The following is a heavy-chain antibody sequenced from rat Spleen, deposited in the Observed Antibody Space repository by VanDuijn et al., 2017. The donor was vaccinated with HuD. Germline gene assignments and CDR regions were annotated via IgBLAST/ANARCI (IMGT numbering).Heavy chain of an antibody. D-gene: IGHD1-11*01. J-gene: IGHJ2*01. Sequence: EVKLVESGGGLVQPGRSLKLSCVASGFTFSSYWMYWVRQAPGKGLEWVSSITPDGSSTCYPDSVKGRFTISRENAKNTLYLQMNSLRSEDTATYYCARREYGGFFGYFDYWGQGVMVTVSS. CDR1: GFTFSSYW. CDR3: ARREYGGFFGYFDY. CDR2: ITPDGSST. V-gene: IGHV5-58*01.